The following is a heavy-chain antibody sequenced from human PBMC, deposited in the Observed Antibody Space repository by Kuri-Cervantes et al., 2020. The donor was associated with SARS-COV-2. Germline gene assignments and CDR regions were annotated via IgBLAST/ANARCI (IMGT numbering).Heavy chain of an antibody. CDR1: GFTFGDYA. J-gene: IGHJ4*02. V-gene: IGHV3-23*01. CDR3: ARPRTSGYDDY. CDR2: ISGSGGST. D-gene: IGHD5-12*01. Sequence: GGSLRLSCTTSGFTFGDYAMSWVRQAPGKGLEWVSAISGSGGSTYYADSVKGRYTISRDNSKNTLYLQMNSLRAEDTAVYYCARPRTSGYDDYWGQGTLVTVSS.